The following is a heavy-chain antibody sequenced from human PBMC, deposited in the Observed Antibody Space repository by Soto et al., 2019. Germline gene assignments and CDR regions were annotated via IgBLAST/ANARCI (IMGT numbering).Heavy chain of an antibody. CDR3: ARDQNGCSNSRCSGMDV. D-gene: IGHD2-2*01. CDR1: GAAVSNGDYR. CDR2: IYNDGYT. J-gene: IGHJ6*02. V-gene: IGHV4-30-4*08. Sequence: SETLSLTCTVSGAAVSNGDYRWNWIRQPPGKGLEWIGDIYNDGYTYYNPSLKSRVTISVDTSKDQFSLNLSSVTAADTAVYYCARDQNGCSNSRCSGMDVWGQGTTVTVSS.